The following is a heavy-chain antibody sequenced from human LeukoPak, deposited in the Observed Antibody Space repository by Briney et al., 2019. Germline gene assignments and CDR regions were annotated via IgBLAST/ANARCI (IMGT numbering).Heavy chain of an antibody. CDR2: INPSGGST. Sequence: ASVKVSCKASGYTFTSYYMHWVRQAPGQGLEWMAIINPSGGSTSYAQTFQGRVTMTRDTSTSTVYIELSSLRSEDTAVYYCARGVVVAATPHAFDIWGQGTMVTASS. V-gene: IGHV1-46*01. CDR3: ARGVVVAATPHAFDI. D-gene: IGHD2-15*01. J-gene: IGHJ3*02. CDR1: GYTFTSYY.